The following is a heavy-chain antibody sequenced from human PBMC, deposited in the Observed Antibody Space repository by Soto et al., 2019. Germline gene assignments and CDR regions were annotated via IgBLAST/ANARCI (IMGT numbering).Heavy chain of an antibody. CDR3: ARIVGANADY. CDR1: GGSISSSSYY. J-gene: IGHJ4*02. D-gene: IGHD1-26*01. CDR2: IYYSGST. Sequence: SETLSLTCTVSGGSISSSSYYWGWIRQPPGKGLEWIGSIYYSGSTYYNPSLKSRVTISVDTSKNQFSLKLSSVTAADTAVYYCARIVGANADYWDQGTLVTVSS. V-gene: IGHV4-39*01.